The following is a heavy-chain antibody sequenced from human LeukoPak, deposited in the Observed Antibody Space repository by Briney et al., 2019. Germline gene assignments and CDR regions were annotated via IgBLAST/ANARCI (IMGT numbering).Heavy chain of an antibody. CDR1: GYTFTSYD. CDR2: ISPYNGNT. V-gene: IGHV1-18*01. J-gene: IGHJ4*02. D-gene: IGHD3-22*01. CDR3: ARDNRYDTEFDY. Sequence: GASVKVSCKASGYTFTSYDVNWVRQAPGQGLEWMGWISPYNGNTNYAQKLQGRVTMTTDTSTSTAYMELRSLRSDDTAVYYCARDNRYDTEFDYWGQGTLVTVSS.